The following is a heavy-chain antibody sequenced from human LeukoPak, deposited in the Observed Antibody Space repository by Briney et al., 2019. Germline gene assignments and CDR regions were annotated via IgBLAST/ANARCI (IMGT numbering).Heavy chain of an antibody. CDR3: ARVVTPKYCSSTSCYWKGWFDP. Sequence: AASVKVSCKAFGYTFTSNYMHWVRQAPGQGPEWMGVISPSGGSTTYAQKFQGRVTLTRDMSTSTAYMELSSLRSEDTAVYYCARVVTPKYCSSTSCYWKGWFDPWGQGTLVTVSS. CDR2: ISPSGGST. V-gene: IGHV1-46*01. D-gene: IGHD2-2*01. J-gene: IGHJ5*02. CDR1: GYTFTSNY.